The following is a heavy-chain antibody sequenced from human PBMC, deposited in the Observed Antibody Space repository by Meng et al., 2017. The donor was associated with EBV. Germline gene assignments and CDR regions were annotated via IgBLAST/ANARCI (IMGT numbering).Heavy chain of an antibody. D-gene: IGHD3-10*01. Sequence: GAEVKKPGCSVMVSCRTSGGTFRSDAVSWVRQAPGQGLEWMGGLIPMVGAPHYAQKFQGRVTIIADESTSTHSMELNSLRSEDTAMYYCASESGRGFTPDYWGQGTLVTVSS. J-gene: IGHJ4*02. V-gene: IGHV1-69*01. CDR3: ASESGRGFTPDY. CDR2: LIPMVGAP. CDR1: GGTFRSDA.